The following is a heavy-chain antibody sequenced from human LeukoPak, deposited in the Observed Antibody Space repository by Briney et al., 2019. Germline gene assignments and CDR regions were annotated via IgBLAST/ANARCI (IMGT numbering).Heavy chain of an antibody. D-gene: IGHD6-13*01. Sequence: ASVKVSCKASGYTFTSYGINWVRQAPGQGLEWMGWISAYNGNTNYAQKLQGRVTMTTDTSTSTAYMELRSLRSDDTAVYYCARDRRTYSSSWYYFDYWGQGTLVTVSS. J-gene: IGHJ4*02. CDR1: GYTFTSYG. V-gene: IGHV1-18*01. CDR3: ARDRRTYSSSWYYFDY. CDR2: ISAYNGNT.